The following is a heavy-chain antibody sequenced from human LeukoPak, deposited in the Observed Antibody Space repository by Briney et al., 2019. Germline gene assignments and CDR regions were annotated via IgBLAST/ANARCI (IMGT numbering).Heavy chain of an antibody. J-gene: IGHJ2*01. Sequence: SETLSLTCTVSGGSITSYYWSWIRQPPGKGLEWIGYIYYSESTNYNPSLKSRVTISVDTSRNQFSLKLSSVTAADTAVYYCARRGANSGSYSHFDLWGRGTLVTVSS. CDR1: GGSITSYY. D-gene: IGHD1-26*01. CDR3: ARRGANSGSYSHFDL. V-gene: IGHV4-59*01. CDR2: IYYSEST.